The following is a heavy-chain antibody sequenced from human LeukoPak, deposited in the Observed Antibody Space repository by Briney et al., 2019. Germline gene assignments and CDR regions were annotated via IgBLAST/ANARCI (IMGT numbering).Heavy chain of an antibody. V-gene: IGHV4-34*01. J-gene: IGHJ4*02. D-gene: IGHD6-13*01. CDR1: GGSFSGYY. Sequence: PSETLSLTCAVYGGSFSGYYWSWIRQPPGKGLEWIGEINHSGSTNYNPSLKSRVTISVDTSKNQFSLKLSSVTAADTAVYYCAGGTVVLAGSSSGVFCYFDYWGQETRVTVPS. CDR3: AGGTVVLAGSSSGVFCYFDY. CDR2: INHSGST.